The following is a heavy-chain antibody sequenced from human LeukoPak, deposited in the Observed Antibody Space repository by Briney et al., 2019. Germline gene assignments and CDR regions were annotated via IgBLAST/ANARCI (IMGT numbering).Heavy chain of an antibody. CDR2: IYASGKT. J-gene: IGHJ4*02. D-gene: IGHD3-22*01. CDR3: ARGYDNTGYYY. CDR1: GDSISRGRYY. V-gene: IGHV4-61*02. Sequence: SETLSLTCTVSGDSISRGRYYWSWVRQPAGKELEWIGRIYASGKTDYNPYTPSLKSRVAMSLDTSKNQVSLYLTSVTAADTAVYYCARGYDNTGYYYWGQGTLVTVSS.